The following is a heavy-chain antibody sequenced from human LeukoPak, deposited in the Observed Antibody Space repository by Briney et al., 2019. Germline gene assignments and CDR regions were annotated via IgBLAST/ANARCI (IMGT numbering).Heavy chain of an antibody. D-gene: IGHD1-26*01. CDR1: GFTFSSYG. CDR3: ARDRRSGSYPAYFDY. J-gene: IGHJ4*02. V-gene: IGHV3-33*01. Sequence: PGGSLRLSCAASGFTFSSYGMHWVRQAPGKGLEWVAVIWYDGSNKYYADSVKGRFTISRDNSKNTLYLQMNSLRAEDTAVYYCARDRRSGSYPAYFDYWGQGTLVTVSS. CDR2: IWYDGSNK.